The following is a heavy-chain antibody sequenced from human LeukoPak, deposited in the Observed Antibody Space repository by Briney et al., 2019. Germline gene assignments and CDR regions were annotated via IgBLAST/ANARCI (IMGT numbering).Heavy chain of an antibody. Sequence: TGGSLRLSCSASGFTFSSYAMHWVRQAPGKGLEYVSAISSNGGSTYYADSVKGRFTISRDNPKNTLYLQMSSLRAEDTAVYYCVIKTTKAIAVADYYFDYWGQGTLVTVSS. CDR3: VIKTTKAIAVADYYFDY. D-gene: IGHD6-19*01. V-gene: IGHV3-64D*09. CDR2: ISSNGGST. CDR1: GFTFSSYA. J-gene: IGHJ4*02.